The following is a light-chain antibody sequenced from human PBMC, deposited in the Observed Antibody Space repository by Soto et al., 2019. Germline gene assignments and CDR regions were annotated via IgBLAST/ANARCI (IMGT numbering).Light chain of an antibody. CDR2: AAS. Sequence: DIHMTQSPSSLSASVGYRFTITCQASQDINNYLNWYQQKPGKAPKLLIYAASTLQSGVPSRLRGSGSGTDFTLTISCLQSEDFETYYCQSYNTARPTFGQGTRLEIK. CDR3: QSYNTARPT. V-gene: IGKV1-27*01. J-gene: IGKJ5*01. CDR1: QDINNY.